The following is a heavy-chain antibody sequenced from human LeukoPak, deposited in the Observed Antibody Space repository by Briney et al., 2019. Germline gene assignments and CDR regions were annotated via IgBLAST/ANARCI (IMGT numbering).Heavy chain of an antibody. D-gene: IGHD3-22*01. CDR2: IYYSGST. CDR1: GGSISSYY. CDR3: ARGRNYYDSSGYYRGYFDY. Sequence: SETLSLTCTVSGGSISSYYWSWIRQPPGKGLEWIGYIYYSGSTNYNPSLKSRVTISVDTSKNQFSLKLSSVTAADTAVYYCARGRNYYDSSGYYRGYFDYWGQGTLVTVSS. J-gene: IGHJ4*02. V-gene: IGHV4-59*01.